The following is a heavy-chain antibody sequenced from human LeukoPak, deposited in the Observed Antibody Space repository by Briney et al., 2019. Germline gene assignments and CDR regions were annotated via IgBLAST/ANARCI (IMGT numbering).Heavy chain of an antibody. J-gene: IGHJ6*03. CDR2: INPGGGST. CDR3: ARDGPGYASSSTDYMDV. D-gene: IGHD6-13*01. Sequence: ASVKVSCKASGYTFTSYYMHWVRQAPGQGLEWMGIINPGGGSTSYAQSFQGRVTMTRETSTSTIYMELSSLRSEDTAVYSCARDGPGYASSSTDYMDVWGKGTTVTVSS. CDR1: GYTFTSYY. V-gene: IGHV1-46*01.